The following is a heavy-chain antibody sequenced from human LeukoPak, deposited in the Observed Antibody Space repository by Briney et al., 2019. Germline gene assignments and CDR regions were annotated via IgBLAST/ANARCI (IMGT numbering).Heavy chain of an antibody. CDR2: IYYSGST. Sequence: SETLSLTCTVSGGSISSYYWSWIRQPPGKGLEWIGYIYYSGSTNYNPSLKSRVTISVDTSKNQFSLKLSSVTAADTAVYYCARARRRLYSSSPNYDYWGQGTLVTVSS. V-gene: IGHV4-59*12. J-gene: IGHJ4*02. D-gene: IGHD6-13*01. CDR3: ARARRRLYSSSPNYDY. CDR1: GGSISSYY.